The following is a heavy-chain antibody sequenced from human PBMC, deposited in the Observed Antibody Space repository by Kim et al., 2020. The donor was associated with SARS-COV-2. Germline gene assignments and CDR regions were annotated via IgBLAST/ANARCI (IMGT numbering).Heavy chain of an antibody. V-gene: IGHV3-33*01. CDR2: IWYDGSTK. CDR3: AREEGSSSYYYYGMDV. J-gene: IGHJ6*02. Sequence: GGSLRLSCAASGFTFSSYGMHWVRQAPGKGLEWVAVIWYDGSTKYYADSVKGRFTISRDNSKNTLYLQMNSLRAEDTAVYYCAREEGSSSYYYYGMDVWGQGTTVTVSS. CDR1: GFTFSSYG. D-gene: IGHD6-6*01.